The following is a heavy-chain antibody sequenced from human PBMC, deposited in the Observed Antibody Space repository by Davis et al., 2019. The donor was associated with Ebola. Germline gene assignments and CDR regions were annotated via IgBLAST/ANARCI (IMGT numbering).Heavy chain of an antibody. D-gene: IGHD5-24*01. CDR3: AREMATTNDAFDI. Sequence: GESLKISCAASGFTFSSYSMNWVRQAPGKGLEWVSSISSSSSYIYYADSVKGRFTISRDNAKNSLYLQKNSLRVEDTAVYYCAREMATTNDAFDIWGQGTMVSVSS. V-gene: IGHV3-21*01. CDR2: ISSSSSYI. CDR1: GFTFSSYS. J-gene: IGHJ3*02.